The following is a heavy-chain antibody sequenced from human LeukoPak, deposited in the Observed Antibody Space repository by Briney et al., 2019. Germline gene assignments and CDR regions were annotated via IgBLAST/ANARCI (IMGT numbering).Heavy chain of an antibody. D-gene: IGHD3-10*01. CDR3: ARVMWFGELSWFDP. Sequence: PSETLSLTCTVSGGSFSSGSYYWSWIRQPAGKGLEWIGRIYTSGSTNYNPSLKSRVTISVDTSKNQFSLKLSSVTAADTAVYYCARVMWFGELSWFDPWGQGTLVTVSS. CDR1: GGSFSSGSYY. CDR2: IYTSGST. V-gene: IGHV4-61*02. J-gene: IGHJ5*02.